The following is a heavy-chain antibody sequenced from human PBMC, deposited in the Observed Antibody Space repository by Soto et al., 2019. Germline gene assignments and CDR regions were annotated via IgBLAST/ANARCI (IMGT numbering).Heavy chain of an antibody. CDR3: ARETYSSSPFYYYYGMDV. Sequence: GGSLRLSCAASGFTFSSYGMHWVRQAPGKWLEWVAVIWYDGSNKYYADSVKGRFTISRDNSKNTLYLQMNSLRAEDTAVYYCARETYSSSPFYYYYGMDVWGQGXTVTVYS. CDR2: IWYDGSNK. CDR1: GFTFSSYG. J-gene: IGHJ6*02. D-gene: IGHD6-13*01. V-gene: IGHV3-33*01.